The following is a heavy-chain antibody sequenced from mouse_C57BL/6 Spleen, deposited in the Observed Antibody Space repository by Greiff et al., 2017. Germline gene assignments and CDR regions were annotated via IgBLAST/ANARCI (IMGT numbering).Heavy chain of an antibody. CDR2: INPNNGGT. CDR1: GYTFTDYY. J-gene: IGHJ3*01. V-gene: IGHV1-26*01. Sequence: VQLQQSGPELVKPGASVKISCKASGYTFTDYYMNWVKQSHGKSLEWIGDINPNNGGTSYNQKFKGKATLTVDKSSSTAYMELRSLTSEDSAVYYCSRKGVRTTTRLGCWGQGTLVTVSA. D-gene: IGHD5-5*01. CDR3: SRKGVRTTTRLGC.